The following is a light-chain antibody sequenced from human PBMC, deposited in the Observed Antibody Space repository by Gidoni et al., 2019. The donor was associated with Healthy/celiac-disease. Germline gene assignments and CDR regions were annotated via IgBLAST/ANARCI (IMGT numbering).Light chain of an antibody. CDR1: QSLLHSNGYNY. Sequence: DSVMTQSPRSLPVTPGEPASISCRSSQSLLHSNGYNYLDWYLQKPGQSPQLLIYLGSNRASGVPDRFSGRGSGTDFTLKISRVEAEDVGVYYCMQALQTPLVTFGQGTRLEIK. CDR3: MQALQTPLVT. J-gene: IGKJ5*01. V-gene: IGKV2-28*01. CDR2: LGS.